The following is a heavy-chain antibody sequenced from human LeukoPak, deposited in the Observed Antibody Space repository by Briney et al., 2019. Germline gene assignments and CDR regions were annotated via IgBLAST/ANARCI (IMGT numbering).Heavy chain of an antibody. CDR2: IYYSGST. CDR3: ARDDPQYWFDP. CDR1: GGSISSGDYY. V-gene: IGHV4-30-4*08. Sequence: TLSLTCTVSGGSISSGDYYWSWIRQPPGKGLEWIGYIYYSGSTYYNPSLKSRVTISVDTSKNQFSLKLSSVTAADTAVYYCARDDPQYWFDPWGQGTLVTVSS. J-gene: IGHJ5*02. D-gene: IGHD3-3*01.